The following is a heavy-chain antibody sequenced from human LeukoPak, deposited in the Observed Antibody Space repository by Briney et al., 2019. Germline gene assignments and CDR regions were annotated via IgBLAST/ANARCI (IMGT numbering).Heavy chain of an antibody. Sequence: GGSLRLSCAASGFTFSSYSMNWVRQAPGKGLEWVSSISSSSYIYYADSVKGRFTISRDNAKNSLYLQMNSLRAEDTAVYYCAREPIVVVPAAKGGDYMDVWGKGTTVTVSS. J-gene: IGHJ6*03. CDR3: AREPIVVVPAAKGGDYMDV. V-gene: IGHV3-21*01. CDR2: ISSSSYI. D-gene: IGHD2-2*01. CDR1: GFTFSSYS.